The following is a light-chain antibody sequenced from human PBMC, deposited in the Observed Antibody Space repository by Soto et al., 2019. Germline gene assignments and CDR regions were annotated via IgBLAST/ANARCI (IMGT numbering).Light chain of an antibody. CDR1: QSLLHSNGYNY. CDR2: LGS. J-gene: IGKJ1*01. CDR3: MQALHTQAWT. Sequence: DVVMTQSPLSLPVTPGEPASISCRSSQSLLHSNGYNYLDWYLQKPGQSPQLLIYLGSNRASGVPDRFSGSGSGTDFTLKISRMEAEDVGGYYCMQALHTQAWTFGQGTKVEI. V-gene: IGKV2-28*01.